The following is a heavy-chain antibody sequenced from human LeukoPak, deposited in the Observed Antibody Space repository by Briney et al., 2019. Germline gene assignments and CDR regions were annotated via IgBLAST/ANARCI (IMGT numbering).Heavy chain of an antibody. Sequence: GSLRLSCSASGFTFSSYATYWVRQAPGKGLEYVSGISSNGGSTYYADSVKGRFTISRDNSKNTLYLQMSSLRAEDTAVYYCALGPYYDSSGYIWGQGTMVTVSS. CDR1: GFTFSSYA. V-gene: IGHV3-64D*06. CDR3: ALGPYYDSSGYI. J-gene: IGHJ3*02. D-gene: IGHD3-22*01. CDR2: ISSNGGST.